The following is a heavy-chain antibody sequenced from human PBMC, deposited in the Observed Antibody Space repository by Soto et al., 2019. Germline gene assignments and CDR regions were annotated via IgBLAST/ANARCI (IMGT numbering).Heavy chain of an antibody. V-gene: IGHV3-30-3*01. CDR2: ISYDGSNQ. Sequence: QVQLVESGGGVVQPGRSLRLSCSASGFTFSDFEMYWVRQAPGKGLDWVSFISYDGSNQYYAGSVKGRFTVSRDNCKNALFLLMNSLRPEDTAVYFCARRTGTAPRFDYWGQGTLVTVSS. J-gene: IGHJ4*02. CDR1: GFTFSDFE. D-gene: IGHD1-7*01. CDR3: ARRTGTAPRFDY.